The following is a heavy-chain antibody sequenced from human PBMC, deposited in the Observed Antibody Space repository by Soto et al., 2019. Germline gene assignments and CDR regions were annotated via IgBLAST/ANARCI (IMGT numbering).Heavy chain of an antibody. J-gene: IGHJ5*02. CDR1: CYSIISGYY. Sequence: PSETVSLTCALSCYSIISGYYWGWLRQPPGKGLEWIGSIYRGGSTYYNPSLNSRVTLSIDMTNNHVSLILNSVTAADTAVYYCARVGPWVPYYYDSSPYTFENWFDPWGQGTLVTVSS. CDR2: IYRGGST. V-gene: IGHV4-38-2*01. CDR3: ARVGPWVPYYYDSSPYTFENWFDP. D-gene: IGHD3-22*01.